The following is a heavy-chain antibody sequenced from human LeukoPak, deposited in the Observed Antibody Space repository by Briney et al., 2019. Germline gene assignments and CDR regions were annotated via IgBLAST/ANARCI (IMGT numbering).Heavy chain of an antibody. CDR2: IRSKAYGGTT. CDR3: TRVGRCSGGSCGYYFDY. J-gene: IGHJ4*01. V-gene: IGHV3-49*03. D-gene: IGHD2-15*01. Sequence: GGSLRLSCTASGFTFGDYAMSWFRQAPGKGLEWVGFIRSKAYGGTTEYAASVKGRFTISRDDSKSIAYQQMNSLKTEVTAVYYCTRVGRCSGGSCGYYFDYWGQGTLVTVSS. CDR1: GFTFGDYA.